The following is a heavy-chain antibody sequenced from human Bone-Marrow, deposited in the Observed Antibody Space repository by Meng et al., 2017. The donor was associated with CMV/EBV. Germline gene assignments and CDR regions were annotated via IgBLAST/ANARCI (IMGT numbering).Heavy chain of an antibody. J-gene: IGHJ4*02. CDR2: ISYDGSNK. CDR3: ARDQYSSGWYGDFDY. D-gene: IGHD6-19*01. CDR1: GFTFSSYA. Sequence: LPLTCAASGFTFSSYAMHWVRQAPGKGLEWVAVISYDGSNKYYADSVKGRFTISRDNSKNTLYLQMNSLRAEDTAVYYCARDQYSSGWYGDFDYWGQGTLVTVSS. V-gene: IGHV3-30-3*01.